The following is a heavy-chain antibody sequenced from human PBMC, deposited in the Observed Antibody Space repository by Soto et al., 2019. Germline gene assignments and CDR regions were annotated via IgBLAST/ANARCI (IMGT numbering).Heavy chain of an antibody. CDR2: FSTGGDGGTT. Sequence: GGSLRLSCAAFGFTFSSYSMSWVRQAPGKGLEWVSGFSTGGDGGTTYYIDSVKGRFTISRDNSKNMLFLQMNSLRGEDTAIYYCAKKVNSGPGSQYFDFWGQGTLLTVSS. D-gene: IGHD3-10*01. V-gene: IGHV3-23*01. J-gene: IGHJ4*02. CDR3: AKKVNSGPGSQYFDF. CDR1: GFTFSSYS.